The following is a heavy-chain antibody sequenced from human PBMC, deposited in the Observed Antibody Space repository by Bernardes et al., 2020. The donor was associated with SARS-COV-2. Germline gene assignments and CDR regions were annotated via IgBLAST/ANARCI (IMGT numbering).Heavy chain of an antibody. Sequence: ASVKVSCKASGYSFTSHGFSWMRQAPGKGLEWRGWISSYNGNTKYAQRFQGRVTMTTDTSTSTAYMELRSLRSDDTAVYYCARDWDCSGTSNCYFDPWGQGTLVTVSS. D-gene: IGHD2-2*01. J-gene: IGHJ5*02. CDR2: ISSYNGNT. CDR1: GYSFTSHG. V-gene: IGHV1-18*01. CDR3: ARDWDCSGTSNCYFDP.